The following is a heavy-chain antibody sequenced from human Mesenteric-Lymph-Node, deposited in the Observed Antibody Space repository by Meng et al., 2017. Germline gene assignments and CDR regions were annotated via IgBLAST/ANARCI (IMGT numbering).Heavy chain of an antibody. CDR1: GYTFTGYY. Sequence: RGQAGAGVKKPGASVQVSCKASGYTFTGYYMHWVRQAPGQGLEWMGRINPNSGGTNYAQKFQGRVTMTRNTSISTAYMELSSLRSEDTAVYYCARVPFNDYGDHYWYFDLWGRGTLVTVSS. J-gene: IGHJ2*01. CDR2: INPNSGGT. D-gene: IGHD4-17*01. CDR3: ARVPFNDYGDHYWYFDL. V-gene: IGHV1-2*06.